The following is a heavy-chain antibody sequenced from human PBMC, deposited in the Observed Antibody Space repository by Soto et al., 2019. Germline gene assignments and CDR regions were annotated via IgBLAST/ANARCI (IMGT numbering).Heavy chain of an antibody. J-gene: IGHJ3*02. Sequence: GGSLRLSCAASGFTFSSYSMNWVRQAPGKGLEWVSYISNSSSTIYYADSVKGRFTISRDNAKNLLYMQMNSLRAEDTAVYYCARDAYYDFWSENDSFDIWGQGTMVTVSS. CDR3: ARDAYYDFWSENDSFDI. V-gene: IGHV3-48*01. CDR2: ISNSSSTI. D-gene: IGHD3-3*01. CDR1: GFTFSSYS.